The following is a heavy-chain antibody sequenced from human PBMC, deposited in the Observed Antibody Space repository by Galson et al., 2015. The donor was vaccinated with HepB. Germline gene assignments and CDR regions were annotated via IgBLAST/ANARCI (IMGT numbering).Heavy chain of an antibody. CDR3: AKVGNRWLVLHLDY. CDR2: ISGSGGST. Sequence: SLRLSCAASGFTFSSYAMSWVRQAPGKGLEWVSAISGSGGSTYYADSVKGRFTISRDNSKNTLYLQMNSLRAEDTAVYYCAKVGNRWLVLHLDYWGQGTLVTVSS. D-gene: IGHD6-19*01. CDR1: GFTFSSYA. V-gene: IGHV3-23*01. J-gene: IGHJ4*02.